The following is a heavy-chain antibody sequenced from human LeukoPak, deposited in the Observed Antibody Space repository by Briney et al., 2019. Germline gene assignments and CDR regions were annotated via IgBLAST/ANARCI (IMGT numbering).Heavy chain of an antibody. Sequence: SVKVSCKASGYTFTSYGISWVRQAPGQGLEWMGWISAYNGNTNYAQKLQGRVTMTTDTSTSTAYMELRSLRSDDTAVYYCASQGYCSSTSCYRHYYYGMDVWGQGTTVTVSS. V-gene: IGHV1-18*01. CDR2: ISAYNGNT. CDR3: ASQGYCSSTSCYRHYYYGMDV. D-gene: IGHD2-2*01. CDR1: GYTFTSYG. J-gene: IGHJ6*02.